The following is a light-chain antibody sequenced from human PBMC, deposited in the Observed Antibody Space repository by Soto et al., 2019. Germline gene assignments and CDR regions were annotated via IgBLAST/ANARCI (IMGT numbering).Light chain of an antibody. J-gene: IGKJ1*01. V-gene: IGKV1-33*01. CDR2: DAS. CDR3: QQYENLWT. CDR1: QDISNY. Sequence: DIQMTQSPSSLSASVGDRVTITCQASQDISNYLNWYQQKPGKAPKLLIFDASNLETGVPSRFSGSGSGTYFTFTISSLQPEDIATYYCQQYENLWTFGQGTKVEIK.